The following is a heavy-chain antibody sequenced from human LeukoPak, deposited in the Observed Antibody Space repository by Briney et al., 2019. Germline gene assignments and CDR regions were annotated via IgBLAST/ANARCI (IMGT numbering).Heavy chain of an antibody. J-gene: IGHJ3*02. D-gene: IGHD5-18*01. CDR2: ISRDGGRT. V-gene: IGHV3-43*02. Sequence: PGGSLRLSCAASGFTFDDYAMHWVRQAPGKGLEWVSLISRDGGRTYYADSVKGRFTISRDNSKNSLYLQMSSLRTEDTAFYYCAKESGYSYGHNALDIWGQGTVVTVSS. CDR3: AKESGYSYGHNALDI. CDR1: GFTFDDYA.